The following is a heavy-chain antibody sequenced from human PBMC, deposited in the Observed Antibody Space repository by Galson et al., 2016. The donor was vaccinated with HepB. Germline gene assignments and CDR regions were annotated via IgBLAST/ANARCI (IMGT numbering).Heavy chain of an antibody. CDR2: IKQDGSEK. D-gene: IGHD3-22*01. Sequence: SLRLSCAASGFTFSDYWVAWVRQTPGEGLEWVANIKQDGSEKYYVDSVKGRFTISRDNAKNSLYLQMNSLRPEDTAVYYCSSAAYHYGSNGYYLAYWGQGTLVTVSS. CDR3: SSAAYHYGSNGYYLAY. V-gene: IGHV3-7*05. CDR1: GFTFSDYW. J-gene: IGHJ4*02.